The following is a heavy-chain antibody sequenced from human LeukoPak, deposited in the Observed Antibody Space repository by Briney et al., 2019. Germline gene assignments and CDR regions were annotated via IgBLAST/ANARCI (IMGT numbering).Heavy chain of an antibody. Sequence: GGSLRLSCAASGFTFSSYAMSWVRQAPGKGLEWVSAISGSGDNTYYADSVKGRFTISRDNAKDTLYLQMNSLRAEDTAIYYCARDIELSTWGLGTTVTVSS. CDR1: GFTFSSYA. V-gene: IGHV3-23*01. J-gene: IGHJ3*01. D-gene: IGHD3-16*02. CDR3: ARDIELST. CDR2: ISGSGDNT.